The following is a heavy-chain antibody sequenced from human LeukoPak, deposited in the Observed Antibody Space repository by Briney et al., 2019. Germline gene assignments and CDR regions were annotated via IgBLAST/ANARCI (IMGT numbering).Heavy chain of an antibody. CDR2: IRSKAYGGTT. V-gene: IGHV3-49*03. D-gene: IGHD3-22*01. Sequence: GGSLRLSCTASGFTFGDYAMSWFRQAPGKGLEWVGLIRSKAYGGTTEYAASVKGRFTISRDDSKSIAYLQMNSQKTEDTAVYYCTRVDYYDSSGYYYGPWGQGTLVTVSS. CDR1: GFTFGDYA. CDR3: TRVDYYDSSGYYYGP. J-gene: IGHJ5*02.